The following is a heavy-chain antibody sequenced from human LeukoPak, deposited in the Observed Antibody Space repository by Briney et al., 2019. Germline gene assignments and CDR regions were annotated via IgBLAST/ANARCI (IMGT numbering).Heavy chain of an antibody. V-gene: IGHV3-74*01. D-gene: IGHD5-12*01. J-gene: IGHJ4*02. Sequence: GGSLRLSCAASGFTFSSYWMHWVRQVPGKGLVWVSRINSDGSTTTYADSVKGRFTISRDNAKNTLYLQMNSLRAEDTAVYFCAYYSGPPSTYFDHWGQGTLVTVSS. CDR3: AYYSGPPSTYFDH. CDR2: INSDGSTT. CDR1: GFTFSSYW.